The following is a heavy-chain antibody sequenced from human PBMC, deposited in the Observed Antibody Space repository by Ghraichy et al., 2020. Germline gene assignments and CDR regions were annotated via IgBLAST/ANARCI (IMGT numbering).Heavy chain of an antibody. D-gene: IGHD3-22*01. CDR3: ARDAYYYDSSGYYYGMDV. CDR1: GGSVSSGSYY. CDR2: IYYSGST. J-gene: IGHJ6*02. V-gene: IGHV4-61*01. Sequence: SETLSLTCTVSGGSVSSGSYYWSWIRQPPGKGLEWIGYIYYSGSTNYNPSLKSRVTISVDTSKNQFSLKLSSVTAADTAVYYCARDAYYYDSSGYYYGMDVWGQGTTVTVSS.